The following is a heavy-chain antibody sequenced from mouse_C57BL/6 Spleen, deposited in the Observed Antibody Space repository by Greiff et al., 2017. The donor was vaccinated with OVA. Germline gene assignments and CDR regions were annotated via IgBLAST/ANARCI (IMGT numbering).Heavy chain of an antibody. Sequence: VQLQQPGAELVKPGASVKLSCKASGYTFTSYWMHWVKQRPGQGLEWIGMIHPNSGSTNYNEKFKSKATLTVAKSSSTAYMQLSSLTSEDSAVYDCARGITTVVATHWYFDVWGTGTTVTVSS. V-gene: IGHV1-64*01. J-gene: IGHJ1*03. D-gene: IGHD1-1*01. CDR3: ARGITTVVATHWYFDV. CDR2: IHPNSGST. CDR1: GYTFTSYW.